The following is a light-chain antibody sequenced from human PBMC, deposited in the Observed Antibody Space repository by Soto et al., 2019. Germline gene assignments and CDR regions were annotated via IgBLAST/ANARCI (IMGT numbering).Light chain of an antibody. J-gene: IGLJ1*01. CDR1: SSDVGGYNY. Sequence: SVPTQPAPVSGCPGQSITISRTGTSSDVGGYNYVSWYQQHPGKAPKLMIYEVSNRPSGVSNRFSGSKSGNTASLTISGLQADDEADYYCSSYTSSSTLYVFGTGTKVTVL. CDR2: EVS. V-gene: IGLV2-14*01. CDR3: SSYTSSSTLYV.